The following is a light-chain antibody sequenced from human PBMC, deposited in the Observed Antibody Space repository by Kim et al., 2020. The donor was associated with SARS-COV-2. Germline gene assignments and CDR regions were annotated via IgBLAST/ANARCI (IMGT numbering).Light chain of an antibody. CDR3: QTWGTGIPVV. V-gene: IGLV4-69*01. CDR2: LNSDGSH. J-gene: IGLJ2*01. CDR1: SGHSSYA. Sequence: QPVLTQSPSASASLGASVKLTCTLSSGHSSYAIAWHQQQPEKGPRYLMKLNSDGSHSKGDGIPDRFSGSSSGAERYLTISSLQSEDEADYYCQTWGTGIPVVFSGGTQLTVL.